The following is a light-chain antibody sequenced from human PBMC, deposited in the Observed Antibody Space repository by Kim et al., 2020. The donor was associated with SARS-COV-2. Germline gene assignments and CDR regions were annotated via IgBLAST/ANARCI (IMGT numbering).Light chain of an antibody. V-gene: IGLV3-1*01. CDR1: KLGDKY. CDR3: QAWDSSTAV. CDR2: QDS. J-gene: IGLJ3*02. Sequence: VSTGRTASITCSGDKLGDKYACWYQQKPGQSPVLVIYQDSKRPSGLPERVSGSNSGNTATLTISGTQAMDEADYYCQAWDSSTAVFGGGTQLTVL.